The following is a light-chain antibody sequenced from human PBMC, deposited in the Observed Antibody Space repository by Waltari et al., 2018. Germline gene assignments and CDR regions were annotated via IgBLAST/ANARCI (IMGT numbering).Light chain of an antibody. CDR1: QRISSSY. J-gene: IGKJ3*01. CDR3: QQYGHSPFT. Sequence: EIVLTQSPGTLSLSPGDRATLSCRASQRISSSYLAWYQQKPGQAPRLLIYGSSSRATGSPDRFSGSGSGTDFTLTISRLEPEDFAVYYCQQYGHSPFTFGPGTKVDFK. V-gene: IGKV3-20*01. CDR2: GSS.